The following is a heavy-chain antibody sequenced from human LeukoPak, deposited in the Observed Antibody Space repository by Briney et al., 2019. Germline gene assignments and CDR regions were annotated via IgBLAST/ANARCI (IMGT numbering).Heavy chain of an antibody. V-gene: IGHV3-7*01. J-gene: IGHJ4*02. CDR2: ISHDGSEK. Sequence: GGSLRLSCSASGFTFSSYWMSWVRQAPGKGLEWVAHISHDGSEKHYVDSVKGRFTISRDNARNSQFLQMNSLRVDDTAVYYCASGGGWVFFNWGQGTLVTVSS. CDR3: ASGGGWVFFN. D-gene: IGHD6-19*01. CDR1: GFTFSSYW.